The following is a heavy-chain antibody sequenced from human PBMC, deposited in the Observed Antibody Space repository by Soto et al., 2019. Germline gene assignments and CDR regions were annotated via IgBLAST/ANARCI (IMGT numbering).Heavy chain of an antibody. CDR3: ATEGSSLIVD. J-gene: IGHJ4*02. CDR2: IKEDGTEK. CDR1: GFTLSSYW. V-gene: IGHV3-7*01. D-gene: IGHD6-13*01. Sequence: GGSLRLSCAASGFTLSSYWMSWARQAPGKGLEWVANIKEDGTEKNYGDSVKGRFTISRDNAKNALYLQMNSLRAEDTAVYYCATEGSSLIVDWGQGTLVTVSS.